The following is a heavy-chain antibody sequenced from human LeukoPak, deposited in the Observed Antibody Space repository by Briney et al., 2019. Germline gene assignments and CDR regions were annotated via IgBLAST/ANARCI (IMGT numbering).Heavy chain of an antibody. Sequence: SCKASGYTFTSYYMHWVRQAPGKGPEWVAVVWHDEVTKYYADSVKGRFTISRDNSKNTLYLQMNGLRAEDTAVYYCASAYGSYLDYWGQGTLVTVSS. D-gene: IGHD1-26*01. J-gene: IGHJ4*02. V-gene: IGHV3-33*01. CDR2: VWHDEVTK. CDR3: ASAYGSYLDY. CDR1: GYTFTSYY.